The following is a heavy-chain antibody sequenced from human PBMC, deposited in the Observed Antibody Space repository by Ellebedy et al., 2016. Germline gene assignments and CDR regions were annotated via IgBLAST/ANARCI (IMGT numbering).Heavy chain of an antibody. CDR3: ARDLTASGTLDY. Sequence: GESLKISCVASGFTFSSYWIHWVRQAPGKGLEWVADIKPDGSVTYYVDYVRGRLTISRDNAKSSVYLQLNSLGVEDTAVYHCARDLTASGTLDYWGRGTLVTVSS. V-gene: IGHV3-7*03. CDR2: IKPDGSVT. D-gene: IGHD3-9*01. CDR1: GFTFSSYW. J-gene: IGHJ4*02.